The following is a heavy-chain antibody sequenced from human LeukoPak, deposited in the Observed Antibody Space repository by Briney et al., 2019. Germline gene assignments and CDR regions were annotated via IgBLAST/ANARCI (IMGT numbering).Heavy chain of an antibody. V-gene: IGHV1-18*01. CDR2: ISAYNGNT. CDR3: ARALLWFGDAAGDAFDI. Sequence: ASVKVSCKASGYTFTSYGISWVRQAPGQGLEWMGWISAYNGNTNYAQKLQGRVTMTTDTSTSTAYMELRSLRSDDTAVYYCARALLWFGDAAGDAFDIWGQGTMVTVSS. J-gene: IGHJ3*02. CDR1: GYTFTSYG. D-gene: IGHD3-10*01.